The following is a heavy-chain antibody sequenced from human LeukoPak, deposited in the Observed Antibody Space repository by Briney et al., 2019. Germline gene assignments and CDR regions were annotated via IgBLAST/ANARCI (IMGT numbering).Heavy chain of an antibody. V-gene: IGHV4-39*07. CDR1: GGSISRSSYN. J-gene: IGHJ6*03. CDR3: ARAGEYSSSSAFDYYYYYMDV. D-gene: IGHD6-6*01. CDR2: VDYSGST. Sequence: SETLSLTCTVSGGSISRSSYNWGWIRQPPGKGLEWIGSVDYSGSTYYNPSLKSRVTISVDTSKNQFSLKLSSVTAADTAVYYCARAGEYSSSSAFDYYYYYMDVWGKGTTVTVSS.